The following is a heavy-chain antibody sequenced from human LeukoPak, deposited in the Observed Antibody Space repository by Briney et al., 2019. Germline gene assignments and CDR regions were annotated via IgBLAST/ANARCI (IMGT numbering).Heavy chain of an antibody. CDR2: VHYSGST. CDR1: GGSISSSSYF. Sequence: SETLPLTCSVSGGSISSSSYFWGWIRQPPGKGLEWIASVHYSGSTYYNPSLKSRVTISIDTSKNQFSLKLTSVTAADTAVYFCARQLYVSGSYYAPMDVWGKGTTVMISS. J-gene: IGHJ6*03. CDR3: ARQLYVSGSYYAPMDV. V-gene: IGHV4-39*01. D-gene: IGHD3-10*01.